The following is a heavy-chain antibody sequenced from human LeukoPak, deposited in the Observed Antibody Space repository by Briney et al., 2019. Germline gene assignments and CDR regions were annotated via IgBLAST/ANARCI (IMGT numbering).Heavy chain of an antibody. Sequence: GGSLRISCAASGFSFSSYAMTWVRQAPGKGLEWVSTISVGGGTYYAESVKGRFSISRDNSKNTLYLQMNSLRAGDTAVYYCTKGAIFGAQIHFDYWGQGTLVTVSS. J-gene: IGHJ4*02. D-gene: IGHD3-3*01. CDR2: ISVGGGT. V-gene: IGHV3-23*01. CDR1: GFSFSSYA. CDR3: TKGAIFGAQIHFDY.